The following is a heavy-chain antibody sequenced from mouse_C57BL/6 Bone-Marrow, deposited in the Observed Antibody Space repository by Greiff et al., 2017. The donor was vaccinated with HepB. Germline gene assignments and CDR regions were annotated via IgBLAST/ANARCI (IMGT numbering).Heavy chain of an antibody. J-gene: IGHJ3*01. V-gene: IGHV5-6*02. CDR2: ISSGGSYT. CDR1: GFTFSSYG. D-gene: IGHD1-3*01. CDR3: ARHSSGKRGFAY. Sequence: DVKLVESGGDLVKPGGSLKLSCAASGFTFSSYGMSWVRQTPDKRLEWVATISSGGSYTYYPDSVKGRFTISRDNAKNTLYLQMSSLKSEDTAMYYCARHSSGKRGFAYWGQGTLVTVSA.